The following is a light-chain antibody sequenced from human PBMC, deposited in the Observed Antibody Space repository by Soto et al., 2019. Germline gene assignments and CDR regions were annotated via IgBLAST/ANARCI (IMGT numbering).Light chain of an antibody. CDR1: QSVTSNY. Sequence: TVLTQSPDTLSLSPGERATLSCRTSQSVTSNYLAWYQQKPGQAPRLLIYGASSRATGIPDRFSGSGSGTDFTLTISRLEPEDFAVYYCQQYGSSPLLTFGPGTKVDI. J-gene: IGKJ3*01. CDR3: QQYGSSPLLT. CDR2: GAS. V-gene: IGKV3-20*01.